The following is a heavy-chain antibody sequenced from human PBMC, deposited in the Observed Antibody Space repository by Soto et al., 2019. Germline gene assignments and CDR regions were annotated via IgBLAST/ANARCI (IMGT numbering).Heavy chain of an antibody. D-gene: IGHD2-2*03. Sequence: GASVKVSCKASGYTFSSYAISWVRQAPGQGLEWMGGIIPIFGTANYAQKFQGRVTITADESTSTAYMELSSLRSEDTAVYYCARAERGYCSSTSCYADYWGQGTLVTVSS. CDR3: ARAERGYCSSTSCYADY. CDR1: GYTFSSYA. CDR2: IIPIFGTA. V-gene: IGHV1-69*13. J-gene: IGHJ4*02.